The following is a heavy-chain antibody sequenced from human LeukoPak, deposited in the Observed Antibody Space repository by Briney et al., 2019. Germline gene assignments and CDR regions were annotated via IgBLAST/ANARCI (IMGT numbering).Heavy chain of an antibody. V-gene: IGHV4-34*01. J-gene: IGHJ5*02. D-gene: IGHD6-6*01. CDR3: TRVYSTSGYNWFDP. Sequence: ASETLSLTCAVYGGSFSGYYWSWIRQPPGKGLEWIGEINQSGSINYNPSLKSRVTISPDTSKNQFSLRLSSVTAADTAVYYCTRVYSTSGYNWFDPWGQGTLVTVSS. CDR1: GGSFSGYY. CDR2: INQSGSI.